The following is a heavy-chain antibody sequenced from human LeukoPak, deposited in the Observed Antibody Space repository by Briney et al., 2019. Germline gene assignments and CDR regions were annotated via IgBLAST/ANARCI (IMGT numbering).Heavy chain of an antibody. V-gene: IGHV4-4*02. D-gene: IGHD3-10*01. CDR3: ARAYGSGIAS. CDR2: IFHSGSS. CDR1: GVSISSSNW. J-gene: IGHJ5*02. Sequence: PSGTLSLTCAVSGVSISSSNWWTWVRQPPGKGLEWIGEIFHSGSSNYNPPLKSRVTISLDKSKNQFSLKLSSVTAADTAVYYCARAYGSGIASWGQGTRVIVSS.